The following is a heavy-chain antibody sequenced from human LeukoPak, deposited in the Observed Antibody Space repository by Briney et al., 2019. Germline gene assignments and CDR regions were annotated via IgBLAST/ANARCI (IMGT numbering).Heavy chain of an antibody. D-gene: IGHD3-10*01. CDR3: AKDPSPREYYFDY. Sequence: GGSLRLSCAASGFTFSSYAMSWVRQAPGKGLEWVSAISGSGGNTYYADSVKGRFTNSRDNSKNTLYVQMNSLRAEDTAVYYCAKDPSPREYYFDYWGQGTLVTVSS. CDR1: GFTFSSYA. CDR2: ISGSGGNT. J-gene: IGHJ4*02. V-gene: IGHV3-23*01.